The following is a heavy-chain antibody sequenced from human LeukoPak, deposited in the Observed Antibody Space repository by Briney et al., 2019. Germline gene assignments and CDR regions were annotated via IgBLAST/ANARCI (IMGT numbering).Heavy chain of an antibody. CDR1: GFTFSIYS. J-gene: IGHJ6*02. D-gene: IGHD6-19*01. CDR2: ISSSSSYI. Sequence: PGGSLRLSCAASGFTFSIYSMNWVRQAPGKGLEWVSSISSSSSYISYADSVKGRFTISRDNSKNTVYLQMNSLRAEDTAVYHCARDGWGAVAATLDVWGQGTTVTVSS. CDR3: ARDGWGAVAATLDV. V-gene: IGHV3-21*01.